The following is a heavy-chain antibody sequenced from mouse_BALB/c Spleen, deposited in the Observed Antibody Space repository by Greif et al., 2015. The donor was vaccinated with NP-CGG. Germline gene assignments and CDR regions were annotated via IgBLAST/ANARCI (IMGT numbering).Heavy chain of an antibody. Sequence: VQLQQSGAELVRPGVSVKISCKGSGYTFTDYAMHWVKQSHAKSLEWIGVISTYYGDASYNQEFKGKATMTVDKSSSTAYMELARLTSEDSAIYYCARPGTGTGAMDYWGQGTSVTVSS. CDR2: ISTYYGDA. V-gene: IGHV1S137*01. CDR1: GYTFTDYA. CDR3: ARPGTGTGAMDY. D-gene: IGHD4-1*01. J-gene: IGHJ4*01.